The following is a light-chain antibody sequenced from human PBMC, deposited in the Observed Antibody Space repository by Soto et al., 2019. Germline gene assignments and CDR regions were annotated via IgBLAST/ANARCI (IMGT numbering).Light chain of an antibody. J-gene: IGLJ3*02. V-gene: IGLV1-47*01. CDR1: SSNIGINY. CDR3: AAWDDSLSSPV. Sequence: QSVLTQPPSASGTPGQRVTISCSGSSSNIGINYVYWYQQLPGTAPKLLIYRNNQRPSGVPDRFSGSKSGTSASLAISGLRSEDEADYYCAAWDDSLSSPVFGGGTKHTVL. CDR2: RNN.